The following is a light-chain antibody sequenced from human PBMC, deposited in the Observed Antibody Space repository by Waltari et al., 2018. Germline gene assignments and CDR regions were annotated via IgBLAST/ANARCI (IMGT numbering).Light chain of an antibody. J-gene: IGKJ4*01. V-gene: IGKV1-33*01. CDR2: DAS. CDR1: QDISNY. Sequence: DIQMTQSPTSLSASVGDRVTNTCQASQDISNYLNWYQQKPGKAPKLLIYDASNLEIGVPSTFTGSGSGTDFTFTISSLQPEDIATYYCQQYDNFPATFGGGTKVEIK. CDR3: QQYDNFPAT.